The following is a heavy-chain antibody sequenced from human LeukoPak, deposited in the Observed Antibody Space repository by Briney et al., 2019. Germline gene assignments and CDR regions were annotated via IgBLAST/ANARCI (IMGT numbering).Heavy chain of an antibody. D-gene: IGHD1-1*01. Sequence: GGSLRLSCAASGFTVSSNYMSWIRQAPGKGLEWVSYISSSGSTIYYADSVKGRFTISRDNAKNSLYLQMNSLRAEDTAVYYCARGYEYYYYYGMDVWGQGTTVTVSS. V-gene: IGHV3-11*01. CDR3: ARGYEYYYYYGMDV. J-gene: IGHJ6*02. CDR2: ISSSGSTI. CDR1: GFTVSSNY.